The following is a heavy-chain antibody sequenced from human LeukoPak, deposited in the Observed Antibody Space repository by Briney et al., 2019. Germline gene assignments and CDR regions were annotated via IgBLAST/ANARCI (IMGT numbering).Heavy chain of an antibody. Sequence: SETLSLTCTVSGGTISSYYWSWIRQPPGKGLEWIGYIYYSGSTNYNPSLKSRVTISVDTSKNQFSLKLSSVTAADTAVYYCARERDDYYYYGMDVWGQGTTVTVSS. CDR3: ARERDDYYYYGMDV. V-gene: IGHV4-59*01. CDR2: IYYSGST. J-gene: IGHJ6*02. CDR1: GGTISSYY.